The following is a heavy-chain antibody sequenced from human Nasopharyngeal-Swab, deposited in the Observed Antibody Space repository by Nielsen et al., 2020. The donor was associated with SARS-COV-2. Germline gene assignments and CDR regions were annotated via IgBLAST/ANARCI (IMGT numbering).Heavy chain of an antibody. Sequence: ASVKVSCKASGYTFTSNYMHWVRQAPGQGLEWMGIINPSGGSTSYAQKFQGRVTMTRDTSTSTVYMELSSLRSEDTAVYYCARDLQVQGVLDYWGQGTLVTVSS. D-gene: IGHD2-8*02. V-gene: IGHV1-46*01. CDR3: ARDLQVQGVLDY. CDR1: GYTFTSNY. CDR2: INPSGGST. J-gene: IGHJ4*02.